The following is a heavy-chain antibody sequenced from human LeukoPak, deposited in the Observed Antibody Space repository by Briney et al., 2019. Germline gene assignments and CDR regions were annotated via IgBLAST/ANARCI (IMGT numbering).Heavy chain of an antibody. J-gene: IGHJ5*02. CDR1: GYTFTSYD. CDR3: AREGTKEYYYGSAHFNWFDP. CDR2: INPNSGGT. Sequence: ASVKVSCKASGYTFTSYDINWVRQAPGQGLEWMGWINPNSGGTNYAQKFQGRVTMTTDTSISTAYMELSRLRSDDTAVYYCAREGTKEYYYGSAHFNWFDPWGQGTLVTVSS. D-gene: IGHD3-10*01. V-gene: IGHV1-2*02.